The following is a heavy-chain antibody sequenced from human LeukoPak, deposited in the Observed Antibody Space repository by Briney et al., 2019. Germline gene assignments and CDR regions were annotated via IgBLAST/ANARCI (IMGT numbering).Heavy chain of an antibody. V-gene: IGHV4-34*01. CDR2: INHSGST. Sequence: PSETRSLTCAVYGGSFSGYYWSWIRQPPGKGLEWIGEINHSGSTNYNPSLKSRVTISVDTSKNQFSLKLSSVTAADTAVYYCARQGGKVRGVTYYYYYYYMDVWGKGTTVTVSS. J-gene: IGHJ6*03. CDR1: GGSFSGYY. D-gene: IGHD3-10*01. CDR3: ARQGGKVRGVTYYYYYYYMDV.